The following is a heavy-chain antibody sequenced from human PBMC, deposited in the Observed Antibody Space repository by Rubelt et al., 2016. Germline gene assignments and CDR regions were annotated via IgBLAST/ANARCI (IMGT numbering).Heavy chain of an antibody. Sequence: QGHLQESGPGLVKPSETLSLTCTVSGGPITGDSYDWDWIPQPPGMGLEWIGGINHRGGPNSTRSPRGRATLHMKTSKIQFPGGRGSVTAGDTSVYYCAGAKAIFGGGIIPVTGMDVWGQGTTVTVSS. CDR1: GGPITGDSYD. CDR2: INHRGGP. J-gene: IGHJ6*02. D-gene: IGHD3-3*01. V-gene: IGHV4-39*01. CDR3: AGAKAIFGGGIIPVTGMDV.